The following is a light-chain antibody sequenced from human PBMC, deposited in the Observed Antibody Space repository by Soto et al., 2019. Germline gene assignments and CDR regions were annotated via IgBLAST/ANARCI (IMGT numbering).Light chain of an antibody. V-gene: IGLV2-8*01. Sequence: QSALTQPPSASGSPGQSVTISCTGTSSDVGGYNYVSWYQQHPGKAPKVMIYEVTKRPSGVPDRFSGSKSGNTASLTVSGLQAEDEADYYCSSYAGNNIWVFGGGTKVTVL. J-gene: IGLJ3*02. CDR2: EVT. CDR1: SSDVGGYNY. CDR3: SSYAGNNIWV.